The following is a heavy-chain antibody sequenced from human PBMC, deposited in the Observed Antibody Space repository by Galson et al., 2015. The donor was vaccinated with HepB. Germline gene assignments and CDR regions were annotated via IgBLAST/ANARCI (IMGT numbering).Heavy chain of an antibody. D-gene: IGHD6-13*01. CDR2: ISSSSSYI. CDR3: ARSSSSWYPYYYYYGMDV. Sequence: SLRLSCAASGFTFSSYSMNWVRQAPGKGLEWVSSISSSSSYIYYADSVKGRFTISRDNAKNSLYLQMNSLRAEDTAVYYCARSSSSWYPYYYYYGMDVWGQGTTVTVSS. V-gene: IGHV3-21*01. CDR1: GFTFSSYS. J-gene: IGHJ6*02.